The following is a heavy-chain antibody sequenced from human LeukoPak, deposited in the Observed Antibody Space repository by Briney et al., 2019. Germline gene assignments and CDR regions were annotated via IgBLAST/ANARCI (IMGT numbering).Heavy chain of an antibody. CDR1: GYTFTGYY. CDR3: ARGGLPIYYYYIDV. Sequence: ASVKVFCKASGYTFTGYYMHWVRQAPGQGLEWMGWINPNSGGTNYAQKFQGRVTMTRDTSINTAYMELSRLRSDDTAVYYCARGGLPIYYYYIDVWGKGTTVTVSS. J-gene: IGHJ6*03. CDR2: INPNSGGT. V-gene: IGHV1-2*02. D-gene: IGHD3-16*01.